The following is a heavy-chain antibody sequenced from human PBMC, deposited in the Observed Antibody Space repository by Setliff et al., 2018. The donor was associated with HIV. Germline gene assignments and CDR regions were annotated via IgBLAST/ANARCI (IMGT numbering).Heavy chain of an antibody. J-gene: IGHJ4*02. CDR3: ARGTTSITFDY. V-gene: IGHV4-31*03. Sequence: PSETLSLTCSVSGGSISSGHYYWSWIRQHPGKGLEWIGYIYYSGSTYYNPSLKSRLTMSIDTSKSHFSLNLNSVTAADTAVYYCARGTTSITFDYWSQGTLVTVSS. D-gene: IGHD1-1*01. CDR2: IYYSGST. CDR1: GGSISSGHYY.